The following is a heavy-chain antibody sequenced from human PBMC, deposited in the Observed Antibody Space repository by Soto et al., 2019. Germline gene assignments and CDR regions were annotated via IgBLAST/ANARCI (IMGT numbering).Heavy chain of an antibody. CDR2: IFYSGST. CDR1: GGSIRSYY. CDR3: ARGAADTAMVDS. Sequence: SETLSLTCTVSGGSIRSYYWTWIRQPPGKGLEWLGYIFYSGSTFYNPSLKSRVTISIHTSKSQFSLQLTSMTAADTAVYYCARGAADTAMVDSWGQGTLVTVSS. D-gene: IGHD5-18*01. V-gene: IGHV4-59*01. J-gene: IGHJ4*02.